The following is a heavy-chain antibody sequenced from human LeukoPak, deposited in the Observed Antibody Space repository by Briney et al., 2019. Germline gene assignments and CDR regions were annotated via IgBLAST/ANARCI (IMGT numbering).Heavy chain of an antibody. CDR2: IYYSGST. CDR3: ARDYRGYSGYTYYYYYYGMDV. CDR1: GGSISSYY. J-gene: IGHJ6*02. Sequence: SETLSLTCTVSGGSISSYYWSWIRPPPGKGLERMVYIYYSGSTNYNPSLKSRVTISVDTSKNQFSLKLSSVTAADTAVYYCARDYRGYSGYTYYYYYYGMDVWGQGTTVTVSS. V-gene: IGHV4-59*01. D-gene: IGHD5-12*01.